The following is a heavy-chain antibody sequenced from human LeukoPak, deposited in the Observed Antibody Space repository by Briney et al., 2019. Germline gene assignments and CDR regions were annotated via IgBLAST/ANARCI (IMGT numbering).Heavy chain of an antibody. D-gene: IGHD6-19*01. CDR3: AREILVAGAYYYYGMDV. Sequence: PGRSLRLSCAASGFTFSSYGMHWVRQAPGKGLEWVAVIWYDGSNKCYADSVKGRFTISRDNSKNTLYLQMNSLRAEDTAVYYCAREILVAGAYYYYGMDVWGQGTTVTVSS. V-gene: IGHV3-33*01. CDR2: IWYDGSNK. J-gene: IGHJ6*02. CDR1: GFTFSSYG.